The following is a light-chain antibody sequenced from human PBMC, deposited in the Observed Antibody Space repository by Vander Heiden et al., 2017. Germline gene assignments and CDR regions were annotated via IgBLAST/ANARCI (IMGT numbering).Light chain of an antibody. V-gene: IGLV3-25*03. CDR1: ALPKQY. CDR2: KDG. CDR3: QSADSSGTYVV. J-gene: IGLJ2*01. Sequence: SYVLTQPPSVSVSPGQTARITCPGDALPKQYAYWYQQKPGQAPVLVIYKDGDRPSGIPERFSGPSSGTTVTLTISGVQAEDEADYYCQSADSSGTYVVFGGGTKLTVL.